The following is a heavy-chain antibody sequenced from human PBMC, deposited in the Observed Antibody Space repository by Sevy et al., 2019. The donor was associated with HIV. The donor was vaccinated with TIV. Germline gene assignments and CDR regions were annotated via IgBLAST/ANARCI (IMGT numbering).Heavy chain of an antibody. CDR3: AREGITMVRGVIIAFDY. CDR1: GYTFTSYG. CDR2: ISVYNGNT. J-gene: IGHJ4*02. D-gene: IGHD3-10*01. Sequence: ASVKVSCKASGYTFTSYGMSWVRQAPGQGLEWMGWISVYNGNTNYAQKLQGRVTMTTDTCTSTAYMELRSLRSDDTAVYYCAREGITMVRGVIIAFDYWGQGTLVTVSS. V-gene: IGHV1-18*01.